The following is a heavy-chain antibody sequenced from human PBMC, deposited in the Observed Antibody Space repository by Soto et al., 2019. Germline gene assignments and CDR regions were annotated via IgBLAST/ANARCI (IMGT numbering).Heavy chain of an antibody. D-gene: IGHD7-27*01. J-gene: IGHJ4*02. CDR2: IYEGGRT. V-gene: IGHV4-30-4*08. CDR3: TRWPSGDNVDF. CDR1: GGSVSSADWN. Sequence: QVQLQESGPGLVKPSQTLSLTCTVSGGSVSSADWNWSWIRQTPGKGLEWIGHIYEGGRTYSNPSLMSRATISLDTSKNLFSLNLMSVTAADTAVYYCTRWPSGDNVDFWGQGLLVTVSS.